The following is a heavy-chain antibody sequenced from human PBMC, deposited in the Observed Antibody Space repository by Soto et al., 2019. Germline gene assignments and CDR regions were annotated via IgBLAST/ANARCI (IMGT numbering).Heavy chain of an antibody. CDR3: TTLRLDDYGMDV. Sequence: GSLRLSCAASGFTFSSYGMHWVRQAPGKGLEWVAVISYDGSNKYYADSVKGRFTISRDNSKNTLYLQMNSLRAEDTAVYYCTTLRLDDYGMDVWGQGTTVTVSS. D-gene: IGHD4-17*01. J-gene: IGHJ6*02. CDR2: ISYDGSNK. CDR1: GFTFSSYG. V-gene: IGHV3-30*03.